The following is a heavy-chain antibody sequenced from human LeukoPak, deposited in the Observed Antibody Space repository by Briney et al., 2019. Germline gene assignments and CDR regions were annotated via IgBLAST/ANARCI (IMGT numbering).Heavy chain of an antibody. CDR1: GGSISSTSYY. CDR3: ARDAGGGTQRDGWFDP. D-gene: IGHD2-15*01. J-gene: IGHJ5*02. Sequence: SETLSLTCTVSGGSISSTSYYWGWIRQPPGKGLEWIGSIYYSWDTYYNPSLKSRVTISVDTSKNQFSLKLSSVTAADTAVYYCARDAGGGTQRDGWFDPWGQGTLVTVSS. V-gene: IGHV4-39*02. CDR2: IYYSWDT.